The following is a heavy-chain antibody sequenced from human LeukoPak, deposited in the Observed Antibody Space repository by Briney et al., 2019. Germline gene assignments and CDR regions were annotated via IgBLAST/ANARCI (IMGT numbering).Heavy chain of an antibody. D-gene: IGHD4-17*01. CDR1: GFTFSSYA. Sequence: TGGSLRLSCAASGFTFSSYAMSWVRQAPGKGLEWVSAISGSGGSTYYADSVKGRFTISRDNSKSTLYLQMNSLRAEDTAVYYCAKDESYGDYVDYWGQGTLVTVSS. V-gene: IGHV3-23*01. J-gene: IGHJ4*02. CDR2: ISGSGGST. CDR3: AKDESYGDYVDY.